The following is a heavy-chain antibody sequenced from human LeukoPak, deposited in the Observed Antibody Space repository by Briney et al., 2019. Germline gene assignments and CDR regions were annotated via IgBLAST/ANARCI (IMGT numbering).Heavy chain of an antibody. CDR1: GYTFTGYY. CDR3: ARDREFWSGYSPRPFDY. D-gene: IGHD3-3*01. CDR2: INPNSGGT. Sequence: ASVKVSCKASGYTFTGYYMHWVRQAPGQGLEWMGWINPNSGGTNYAQKFQGRVTMTRDTSISTAYMELSRLRSDDTAVYCCARDREFWSGYSPRPFDYWGQGTLVTVSS. V-gene: IGHV1-2*02. J-gene: IGHJ4*02.